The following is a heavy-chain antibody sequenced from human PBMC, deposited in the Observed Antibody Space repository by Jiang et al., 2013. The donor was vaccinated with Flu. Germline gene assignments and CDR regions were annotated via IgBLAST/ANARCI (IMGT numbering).Heavy chain of an antibody. J-gene: IGHJ4*02. Sequence: GPGLVKPSETLSLTCTVSGGSISSYYWSWIRQPPGKGLEWIAYIYYSGSTNYNPSLKSRVTISVDTSKNQFSLKLSSVTAADTAVYYCARHEAGDQLLYYFDYWGQGTLVTVSS. CDR3: ARHEAGDQLLYYFDY. V-gene: IGHV4-59*08. CDR1: GGSISSYY. CDR2: IYYSGST. D-gene: IGHD2-2*01.